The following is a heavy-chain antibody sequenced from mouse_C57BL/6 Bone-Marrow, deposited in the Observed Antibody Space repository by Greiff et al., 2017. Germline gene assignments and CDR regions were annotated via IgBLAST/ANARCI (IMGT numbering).Heavy chain of an antibody. CDR2: ISSGSSTI. CDR3: ARKRAMDY. J-gene: IGHJ4*01. V-gene: IGHV5-17*01. Sequence: DVMLVASGGGLVKPGGSLKLSCAASGFTFSDYGMHWVRQAPEKGLEWVAYISSGSSTIYYADTVKGRFTISRDNAKNTLFLQMTSRRAEDTAMYYCARKRAMDYWGQGTSVTVSS. CDR1: GFTFSDYG.